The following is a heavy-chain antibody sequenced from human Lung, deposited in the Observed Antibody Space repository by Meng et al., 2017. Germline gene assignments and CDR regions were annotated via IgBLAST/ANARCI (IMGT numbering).Heavy chain of an antibody. J-gene: IGHJ4*02. CDR1: GGSFSDYY. Sequence: HVQLQQWDEGLLKPSETLSLTCVVSGGSFSDYYWSWIRQPPGKGLEWIGEVNHSGSTNYNPSLESRATISVDTSQNNLSLKLSSVTAADSAVYYCARGPTTMAHDFDYWGQGTLVTVSS. D-gene: IGHD4-11*01. CDR2: VNHSGST. CDR3: ARGPTTMAHDFDY. V-gene: IGHV4-34*01.